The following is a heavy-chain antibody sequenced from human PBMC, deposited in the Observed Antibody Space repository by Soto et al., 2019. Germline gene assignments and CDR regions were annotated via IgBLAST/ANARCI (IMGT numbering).Heavy chain of an antibody. Sequence: GASVKVSCKASGGTFSSYAISWVRQAPGQGLEWMGGIIPIFGTANYAQKFQGRVTITADKSTSTVYLQMDSLRADDTAIYYCAKAKNDYNWDNRPPFDYWGQGTLVTVS. CDR1: GGTFSSYA. CDR3: AKAKNDYNWDNRPPFDY. D-gene: IGHD1-20*01. V-gene: IGHV1-69*06. J-gene: IGHJ4*02. CDR2: IIPIFGTA.